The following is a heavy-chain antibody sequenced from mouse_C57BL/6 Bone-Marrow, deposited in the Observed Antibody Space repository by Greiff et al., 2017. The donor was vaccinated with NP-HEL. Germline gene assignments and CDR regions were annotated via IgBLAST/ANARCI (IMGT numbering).Heavy chain of an antibody. V-gene: IGHV1-80*01. D-gene: IGHD2-2*01. J-gene: IGHJ4*01. CDR1: GYAFSSYW. CDR3: ARGRRNYYGYLYAMDY. CDR2: IYPGDGDT. Sequence: VQLQQSGAELVKPGASVKISCKASGYAFSSYWMNWVKQRPGKGLEWIGQIYPGDGDTNYNGKFKGKATLTADKSSSTAYMQLSSLTSEDSAVYFCARGRRNYYGYLYAMDYWGQGTSVTVSS.